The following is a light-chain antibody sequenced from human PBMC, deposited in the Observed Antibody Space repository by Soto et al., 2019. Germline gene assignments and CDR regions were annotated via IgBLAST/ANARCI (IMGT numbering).Light chain of an antibody. V-gene: IGLV1-40*01. CDR2: GNS. Sequence: QSVLTQPPSVSGAPGQRVTISCTGSSSNIGAGYDVHWYHQLPGTAPKPLIYGNSNRPSGVPDRFSGSKSGTSASLAITGLQAEDEADYYCQSYDSSLSGWVFGGGTQLTVL. J-gene: IGLJ3*02. CDR1: SSNIGAGYD. CDR3: QSYDSSLSGWV.